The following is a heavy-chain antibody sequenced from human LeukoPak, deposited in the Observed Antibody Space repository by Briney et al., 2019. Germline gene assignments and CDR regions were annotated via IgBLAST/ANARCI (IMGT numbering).Heavy chain of an antibody. Sequence: KASETLSLTCTVSGGSISSFHWSWIRQPPGKGLEWIGYIYYSGSINYNPALKSRVIISVDTSKNQFSLKLSSVTAADTAVYYCARQIRGYCSSTRCRRDWFDPWGQGTLVTVSS. CDR1: GGSISSFH. CDR2: IYYSGSI. J-gene: IGHJ5*02. CDR3: ARQIRGYCSSTRCRRDWFDP. D-gene: IGHD2-2*01. V-gene: IGHV4-59*01.